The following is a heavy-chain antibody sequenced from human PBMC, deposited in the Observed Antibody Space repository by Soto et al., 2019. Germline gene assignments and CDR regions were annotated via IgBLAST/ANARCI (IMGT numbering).Heavy chain of an antibody. V-gene: IGHV3-23*01. CDR3: AKAPKGNYYYGMDV. CDR1: GFTFSSYA. D-gene: IGHD6-13*01. Sequence: GGSLRLSCAASGFTFSSYAMSWVRQAPGKGLEWVSGISGSGSNTYYPDSVKGRFTVSRDNSKKTLYLQMDSLRAEDTAIYYCAKAPKGNYYYGMDVWGQGTSVTVSS. CDR2: ISGSGSNT. J-gene: IGHJ6*02.